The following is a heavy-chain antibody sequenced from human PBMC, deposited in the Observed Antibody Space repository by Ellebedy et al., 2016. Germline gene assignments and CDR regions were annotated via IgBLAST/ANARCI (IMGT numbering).Heavy chain of an antibody. J-gene: IGHJ4*02. CDR1: GFPFRNFF. CDR3: RQGHYADY. CDR2: ISAGADIT. Sequence: GGSLRLXCVASGFPFRNFFMSWVRQAPGKGLEWVSTISAGADITRLADSVKGRLTISRDNSKSTVYLRMTNLRAEDSAIYYCRQGHYADYWGQGTLVTVSS. V-gene: IGHV3-23*01.